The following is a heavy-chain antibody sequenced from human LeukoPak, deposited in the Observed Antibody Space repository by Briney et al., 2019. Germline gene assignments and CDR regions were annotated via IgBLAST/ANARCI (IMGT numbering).Heavy chain of an antibody. CDR1: GFTFRRYG. J-gene: IGHJ3*02. D-gene: IGHD3-22*01. V-gene: IGHV3-23*01. Sequence: GRSLRLSCAASGFTFRRYGMSWVRRAPGKGLEWVAAISGSGSSTYYAVSVKGRFTISRDNSKNMLYLQMNSLRAEDTAVYYCAKDRGYYDSVGYGFDIWGQGTMVTVSS. CDR3: AKDRGYYDSVGYGFDI. CDR2: ISGSGSST.